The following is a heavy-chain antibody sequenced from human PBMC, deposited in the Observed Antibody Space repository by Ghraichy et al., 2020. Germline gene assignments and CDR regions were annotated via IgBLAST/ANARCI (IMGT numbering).Heavy chain of an antibody. CDR3: ARGGSGSYYLNPYYFDY. CDR1: GDSVSSNSAA. Sequence: SQTLSLTCAISGDSVSSNSAAWNWIRQSPSRGLEWLGRTYYRSKWYNDYAVSVKSRITINPDTSKNQFSLQLNSVTPEDTAVYYCARGGSGSYYLNPYYFDYCGQRTLVTVS. D-gene: IGHD1-26*01. CDR2: TYYRSKWYN. V-gene: IGHV6-1*01. J-gene: IGHJ4*02.